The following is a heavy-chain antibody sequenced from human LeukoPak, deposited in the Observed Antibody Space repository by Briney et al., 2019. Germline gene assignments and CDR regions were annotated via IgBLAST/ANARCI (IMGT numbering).Heavy chain of an antibody. CDR1: RFTFSSYD. CDR3: AKDSHSGTYFAS. J-gene: IGHJ4*02. V-gene: IGHV3-23*01. D-gene: IGHD1-26*01. Sequence: GGSLRLSSAASRFTFSSYDMSWVPQAPGKGLEGVSAVSGCGGSTYYADSVQGRFTITTDNSTSTLFLQMNSLGAEDKAVYYCAKDSHSGTYFASWGRGTLVTVSS. CDR2: VSGCGGST.